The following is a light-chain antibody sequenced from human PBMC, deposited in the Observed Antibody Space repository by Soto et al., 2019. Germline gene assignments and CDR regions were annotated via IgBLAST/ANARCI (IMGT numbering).Light chain of an antibody. Sequence: GDRVPIPCRASRYIRTALSWYQHRPGQAPKVLICVAPSIQSGVPSRFSGSGYGTDFTLTISGLQPEDFATYYCLHDYNYPSITFTQG. CDR2: VAP. CDR3: LHDYNYPSIT. J-gene: IGKJ5*01. CDR1: RYIRTA. V-gene: IGKV1-6*01.